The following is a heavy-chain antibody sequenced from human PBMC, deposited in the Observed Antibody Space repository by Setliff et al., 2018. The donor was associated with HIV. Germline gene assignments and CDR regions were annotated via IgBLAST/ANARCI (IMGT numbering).Heavy chain of an antibody. CDR1: GYTFTGYY. CDR2: INPNSGGT. J-gene: IGHJ4*01. V-gene: IGHV1-2*02. D-gene: IGHD3-10*01. Sequence: ASVKVSCKASGYTFTGYYMHWVRQAPGQGLEWMGWINPNSGGTNYAQKFQGRVTMTRDTSISTAYMELSRLRSDDTAVDYCARDSMVRGVIISSTHFDYWG. CDR3: ARDSMVRGVIISSTHFDY.